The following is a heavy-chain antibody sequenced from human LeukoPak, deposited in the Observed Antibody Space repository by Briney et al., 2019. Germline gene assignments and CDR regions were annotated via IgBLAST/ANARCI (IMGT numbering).Heavy chain of an antibody. D-gene: IGHD3-10*01. CDR1: GYTFTSYY. J-gene: IGHJ3*02. CDR3: VTDAYYYGSGSYYNAAFDI. Sequence: APVKVSCKASGYTFTSYYMHWVRQAPGQGLEWMGIINPSGGSTSYAQKFQGRVTMTRDTSTSTVYMELSSLRSEDTAVYYCVTDAYYYGSGSYYNAAFDIWGQGTMVTVSS. CDR2: INPSGGST. V-gene: IGHV1-46*01.